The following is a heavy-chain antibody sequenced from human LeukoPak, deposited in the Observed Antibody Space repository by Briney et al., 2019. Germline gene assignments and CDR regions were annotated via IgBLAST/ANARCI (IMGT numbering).Heavy chain of an antibody. CDR2: INEDGGLK. CDR3: ARGPIAADY. Sequence: WGSLRLSCAVSGFTFSAYWMTWVRQAPGKGLEWVANINEDGGLKYYVDSVKGRFTISRDNAKNSLYLQMNSLRAEDTAVYYCARGPIAADYWGQGTLVTVSS. D-gene: IGHD6-13*01. J-gene: IGHJ4*02. CDR1: GFTFSAYW. V-gene: IGHV3-7*04.